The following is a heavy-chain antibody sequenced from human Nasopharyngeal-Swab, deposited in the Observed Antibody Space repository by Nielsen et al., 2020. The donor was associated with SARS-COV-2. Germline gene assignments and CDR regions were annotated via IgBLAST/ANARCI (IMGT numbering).Heavy chain of an antibody. CDR3: ASPRNRDGYNSFDY. CDR1: GYTFTRYS. J-gene: IGHJ4*02. Sequence: ASVTVSCQASGYTFTRYSLHWVRPAPPLGLEWMGRINSNSGGSDFAQKFLDRVTMTRDTSISPAYMELSRLRSDDTAVYYCASPRNRDGYNSFDYWGQGTLVTDSS. D-gene: IGHD5-24*01. V-gene: IGHV1-2*06. CDR2: INSNSGGS.